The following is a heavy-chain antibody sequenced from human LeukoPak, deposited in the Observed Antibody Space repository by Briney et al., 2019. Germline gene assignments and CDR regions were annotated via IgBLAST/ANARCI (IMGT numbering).Heavy chain of an antibody. CDR1: GFTFSSYS. J-gene: IGHJ4*02. CDR2: ISSSSSYI. D-gene: IGHD4-11*01. Sequence: PGGSLRLSCAASGFTFSSYSMNWVRQAPGKGLEWVSSISSSSSYIYYADSVKGRFTISRDNAKNSLYLQMNSLRAEDTAVYYCARGSSRDYKNFDYWGQGTLVTVSS. V-gene: IGHV3-21*01. CDR3: ARGSSRDYKNFDY.